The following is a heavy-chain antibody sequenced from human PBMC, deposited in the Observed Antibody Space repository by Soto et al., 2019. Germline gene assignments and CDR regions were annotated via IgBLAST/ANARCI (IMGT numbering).Heavy chain of an antibody. CDR3: ARAGDPVLDYYYYGMDV. Sequence: SLTCTVSGGSISSYYWSWIRQPAGKGLEWIGRIYTSGSTNYNPSLKSRVTMSVDTSKNQFSLKLSSVTAADTAVYYCARAGDPVLDYYYYGMDVWGQGTTVTVSS. D-gene: IGHD3-16*01. V-gene: IGHV4-4*07. J-gene: IGHJ6*02. CDR2: IYTSGST. CDR1: GGSISSYY.